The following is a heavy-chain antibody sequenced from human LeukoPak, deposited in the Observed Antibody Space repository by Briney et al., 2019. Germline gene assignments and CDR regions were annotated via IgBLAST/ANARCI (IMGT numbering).Heavy chain of an antibody. Sequence: PGGALRLSCPASGFTFSTYWMSWVRQAPGKGLEWVPNIKQDGSEKYYLDSVKGRFTISRDNAKNSLYLQMNSLRAEDTAVYFCTREAAAGIDYWGQGTLVTASS. V-gene: IGHV3-7*01. CDR3: TREAAAGIDY. CDR1: GFTFSTYW. J-gene: IGHJ4*02. CDR2: IKQDGSEK. D-gene: IGHD6-13*01.